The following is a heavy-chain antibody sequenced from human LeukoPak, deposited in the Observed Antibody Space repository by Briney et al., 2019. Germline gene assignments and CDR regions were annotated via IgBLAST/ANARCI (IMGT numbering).Heavy chain of an antibody. CDR2: IYYSGST. D-gene: IGHD3-22*01. CDR3: ARSYYYDSSGFSPTNWFDP. J-gene: IGHJ5*02. Sequence: SETLSLTCTVSGGSLSSYYWSWLRQPPGRALEWIGYIYYSGSTNYNPSLKSRVTISVDTSKNQFSLKLSSVTAADTAVYYCARSYYYDSSGFSPTNWFDPWGQGTLVTVSS. V-gene: IGHV4-59*01. CDR1: GGSLSSYY.